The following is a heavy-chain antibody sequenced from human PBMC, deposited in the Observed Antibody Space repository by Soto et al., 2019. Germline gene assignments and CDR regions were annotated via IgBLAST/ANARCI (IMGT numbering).Heavy chain of an antibody. Sequence: QMQLVQSGPEVKKPGTSVKVSCKASGFTFTSSAVQWVRQARGQRLEWIGWIVVGSGNTNYAQKFQERVTIPGDMSTSTADMELSSLRAEDTAVYYCAVHGDYGGLARYYGMDVWGQGTTVTVSS. J-gene: IGHJ6*02. CDR3: AVHGDYGGLARYYGMDV. CDR2: IVVGSGNT. V-gene: IGHV1-58*01. CDR1: GFTFTSSA. D-gene: IGHD4-17*01.